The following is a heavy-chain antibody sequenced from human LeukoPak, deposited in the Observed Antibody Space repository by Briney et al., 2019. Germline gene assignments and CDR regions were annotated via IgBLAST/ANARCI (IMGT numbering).Heavy chain of an antibody. J-gene: IGHJ4*02. V-gene: IGHV4-34*01. D-gene: IGHD5-18*01. Sequence: PSETLSLTCAVYGGSFSGYYWSWIRQPPGKGLEWIGEINHSGSTNYNPSLKSRVTISVDTSKDQFSLKLSSVTAADTAVYYCARGGRGIQLWKYFDYWGQGTLVTVSS. CDR2: INHSGST. CDR3: ARGGRGIQLWKYFDY. CDR1: GGSFSGYY.